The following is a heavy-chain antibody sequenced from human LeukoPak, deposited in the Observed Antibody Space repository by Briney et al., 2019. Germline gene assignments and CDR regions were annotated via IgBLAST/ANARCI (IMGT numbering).Heavy chain of an antibody. CDR2: IYTSGST. V-gene: IGHV4-4*07. CDR1: GGSISSYY. D-gene: IGHD2/OR15-2a*01. CDR3: ARFYPQLGAFDI. Sequence: SETLSLTCTVSGGSISSYYWSWIRQPAGKGLEWIGRIYTSGSTNYNPSLKSRDTMSVDTSKNQFSLKLSSVTAADTAVYYCARFYPQLGAFDIWGQGTMVTVSS. J-gene: IGHJ3*02.